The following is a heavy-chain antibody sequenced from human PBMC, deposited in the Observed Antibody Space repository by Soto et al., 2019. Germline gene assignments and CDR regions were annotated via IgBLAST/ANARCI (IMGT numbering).Heavy chain of an antibody. CDR1: GFTFGDYA. CDR3: TRVIFYFPRYYYYYMDV. V-gene: IGHV3-49*03. CDR2: IRSKAYGGTT. D-gene: IGHD2-21*01. Sequence: GGSLRLSCTASGFTFGDYAMSWFRQAPGKGLEWVGFIRSKAYGGTTEYAASVKGRFTISRDDSKSIAYLQMNSLKTEDTAVYYCTRVIFYFPRYYYYYMDVWGKGTTVTVSS. J-gene: IGHJ6*03.